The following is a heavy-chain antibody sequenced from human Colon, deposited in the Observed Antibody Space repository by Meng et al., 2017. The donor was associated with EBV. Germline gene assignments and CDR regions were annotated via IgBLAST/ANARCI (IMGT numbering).Heavy chain of an antibody. D-gene: IGHD2-15*01. V-gene: IGHV4-30-4*01. Sequence: QGKLQESGPGLAKPSPTPSLTCTFSGGSISSGDYYWSWIRQPPGKGLEWIGYIYYSGSTHYNPSLKSRVTISVDTSKNQFSLKVSSVTAADTAVYYCARQATGYCSGGSCYSGSIFDYWGQGTLVTVSS. CDR3: ARQATGYCSGGSCYSGSIFDY. CDR2: IYYSGST. CDR1: GGSISSGDYY. J-gene: IGHJ4*02.